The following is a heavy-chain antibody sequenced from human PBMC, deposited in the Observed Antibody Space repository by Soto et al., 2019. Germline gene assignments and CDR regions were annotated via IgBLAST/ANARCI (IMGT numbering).Heavy chain of an antibody. J-gene: IGHJ6*02. CDR1: GGSISSYY. V-gene: IGHV4-4*07. CDR3: ARGPYSSSSGYYYYGMDV. CDR2: IYTSGST. D-gene: IGHD6-6*01. Sequence: SETLSLTCTVSGGSISSYYWSWIRQPAGKGLEWIGRIYTSGSTNYNPSLKSRVTMSVGTSKNQFSLKLSSVTAADTAVYYCARGPYSSSSGYYYYGMDVWGQGTTVTVSS.